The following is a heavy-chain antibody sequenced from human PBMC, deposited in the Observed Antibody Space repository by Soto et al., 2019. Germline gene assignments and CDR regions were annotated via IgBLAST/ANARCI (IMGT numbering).Heavy chain of an antibody. CDR2: IYTSGST. D-gene: IGHD2-2*01. CDR3: ARASGTSLSDYYYGMDV. Sequence: SETLSLTCTVSGGSISSYYWSWIRQPAGKGLEWIGRIYTSGSTNYNPSLKSRVTMSVDTSKNQFSLKLSSVTAADTAVYYCARASGTSLSDYYYGMDVWGQGTTVTVSS. J-gene: IGHJ6*02. CDR1: GGSISSYY. V-gene: IGHV4-4*07.